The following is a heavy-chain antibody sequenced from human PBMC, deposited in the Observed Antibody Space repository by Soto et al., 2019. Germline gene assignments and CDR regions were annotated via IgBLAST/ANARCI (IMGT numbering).Heavy chain of an antibody. V-gene: IGHV4-61*01. CDR1: GGSVSSGSYY. J-gene: IGHJ4*02. Sequence: SETLSLTCTVFGGSVSSGSYYWSWIRQPPGKGLEWIGYIYYSGSTNYNPSLKSRVTISVDTSKNQFSLKLSSVTAADTAVYYCARDSGTYYYDSSGFDYWGQGTLVTVSS. CDR3: ARDSGTYYYDSSGFDY. CDR2: IYYSGST. D-gene: IGHD3-22*01.